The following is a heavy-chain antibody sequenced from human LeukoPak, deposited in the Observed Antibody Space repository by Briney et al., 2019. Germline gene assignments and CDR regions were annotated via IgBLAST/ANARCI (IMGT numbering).Heavy chain of an antibody. V-gene: IGHV3-7*01. CDR2: IKQDGSEK. CDR1: GFTFSSYW. CDR3: ARLGHYDFWSGPNDYYYYYYMDV. J-gene: IGHJ6*03. Sequence: GGSLRLSCAASGFTFSSYWMSWVRQAPGKGLEWVANIKQDGSEKYYVDSVKGRITISRDNAKNSLYLQMNSLRAEDTAVYYCARLGHYDFWSGPNDYYYYYYMDVWGKGTTVTVSS. D-gene: IGHD3-3*01.